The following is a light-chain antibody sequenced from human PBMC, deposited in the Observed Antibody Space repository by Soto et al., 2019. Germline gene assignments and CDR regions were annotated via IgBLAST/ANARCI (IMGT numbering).Light chain of an antibody. CDR3: QQSYSTPT. J-gene: IGKJ4*01. Sequence: DIQMTQSPSSLSASVGDRVTITCRASQSISRYLNWYQQKPGKAPKLLIYAASSFQSGVPSRFSGSGTGTDFTLTISSLQPEDFATYYCQQSYSTPTFGGGTKVEIK. V-gene: IGKV1-39*01. CDR2: AAS. CDR1: QSISRY.